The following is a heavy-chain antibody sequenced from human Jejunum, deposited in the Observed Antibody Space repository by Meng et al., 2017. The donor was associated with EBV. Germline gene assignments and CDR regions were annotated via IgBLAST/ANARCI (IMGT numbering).Heavy chain of an antibody. CDR1: GSTFSSYA. CDR2: ISGSGGGT. D-gene: IGHD2-21*02. J-gene: IGHJ2*01. Sequence: GHVVAFGGGLVRPGVSLSLSCASSGSTFSSYAMSWVRKAPGKGLEWVSGISGSGGGTWYADSVKGRFTISRDNSKNTLYLQLNSLRAEDTAVYHCARRLVVTASSYWYFDLWGRGTLVTVSS. V-gene: IGHV3-23*04. CDR3: ARRLVVTASSYWYFDL.